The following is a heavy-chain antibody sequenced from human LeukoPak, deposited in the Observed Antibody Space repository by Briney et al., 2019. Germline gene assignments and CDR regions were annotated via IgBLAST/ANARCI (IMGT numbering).Heavy chain of an antibody. J-gene: IGHJ4*02. V-gene: IGHV4-59*08. CDR1: GGSISSDY. D-gene: IGHD3-10*01. CDR2: IYNSGNN. Sequence: AETLSLTCTVSGGSISSDYWQWIRQPPGKGLEWVGYIYNSGNNHYNSSLKSRVTISIDTSKNQFSLKLASVTAADTAVYYCATRGYWGQGTLVAVSS. CDR3: ATRGY.